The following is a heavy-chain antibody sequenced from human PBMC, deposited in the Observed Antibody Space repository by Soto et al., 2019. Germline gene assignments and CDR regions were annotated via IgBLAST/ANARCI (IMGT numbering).Heavy chain of an antibody. CDR2: IYYSGST. D-gene: IGHD2-2*01. CDR3: ARNLLVDIVVVPAAPWDYYYYYMDV. V-gene: IGHV4-59*01. CDR1: GGSISSYY. Sequence: PSETLSLTCTVSGGSISSYYWSWIRQPPGKGLEWIGYIYYSGSTNYNPSLKSRVTISVDTSKNQFSLKLSSVTAADTAVYYCARNLLVDIVVVPAAPWDYYYYYMDVWGKGTTVTVSS. J-gene: IGHJ6*03.